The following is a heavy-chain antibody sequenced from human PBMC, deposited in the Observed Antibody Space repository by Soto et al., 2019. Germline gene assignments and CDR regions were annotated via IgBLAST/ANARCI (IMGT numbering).Heavy chain of an antibody. V-gene: IGHV2-5*01. CDR3: AHTVGVLRFLEWLQQLNNLNFDY. J-gene: IGHJ4*02. CDR2: IYWNDDK. Sequence: SGPTLVNPTPTLTLTCTFSGFSLSTSGVGVGWIRQPPGKALEWLALIYWNDDKRYSPSLKSRLTITKDTSKNQVVLTMTNMDPVDTATYYCAHTVGVLRFLEWLQQLNNLNFDYWGQGTLVTVSS. CDR1: GFSLSTSGVG. D-gene: IGHD3-3*01.